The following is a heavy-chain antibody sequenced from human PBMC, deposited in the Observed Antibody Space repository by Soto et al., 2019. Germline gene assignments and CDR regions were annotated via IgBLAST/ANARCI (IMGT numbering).Heavy chain of an antibody. Sequence: ASVKGSCKAAGYTFTCYGISWVRQAPGQGLEWMGWISAYNGNTNYAQKLQGRVTMTTDTSTSTAYMEPRSLRSDDTAVYYCARVPAMVRGVIPWFDPWGQGTLVTVSS. V-gene: IGHV1-18*01. CDR1: GYTFTCYG. D-gene: IGHD3-10*01. J-gene: IGHJ5*02. CDR2: ISAYNGNT. CDR3: ARVPAMVRGVIPWFDP.